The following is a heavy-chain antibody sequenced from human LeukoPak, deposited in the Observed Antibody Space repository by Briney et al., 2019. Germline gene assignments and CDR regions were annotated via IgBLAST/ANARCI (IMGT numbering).Heavy chain of an antibody. V-gene: IGHV3-23*01. CDR1: GFTFSSYA. D-gene: IGHD3-22*01. J-gene: IGHJ5*02. Sequence: PGGSLRLSCAASGFTFSSYAMSWVRQAPGKGREWVSAISGSGGSTYYADSVKGRFTISRDNSKNTLYLQMNSLRAEDTPLYYCAKDGKYYYDSSGYYYHWGQGTLVTVSS. CDR3: AKDGKYYYDSSGYYYH. CDR2: ISGSGGST.